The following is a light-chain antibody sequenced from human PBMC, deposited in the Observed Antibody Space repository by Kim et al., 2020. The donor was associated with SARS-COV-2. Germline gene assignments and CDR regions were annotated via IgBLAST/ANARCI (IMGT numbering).Light chain of an antibody. J-gene: IGKJ3*01. CDR2: GAS. CDR3: QQYNNWPPFT. CDR1: QSVSSN. V-gene: IGKV3-15*01. Sequence: SPGERAPLSCRASQSVSSNLAWDQQKPGQAPRLLIYGASTRATGIPARFSGSGSGTEFTLTISSLQSEDFAVYYCQQYNNWPPFTFGPGTKVDIK.